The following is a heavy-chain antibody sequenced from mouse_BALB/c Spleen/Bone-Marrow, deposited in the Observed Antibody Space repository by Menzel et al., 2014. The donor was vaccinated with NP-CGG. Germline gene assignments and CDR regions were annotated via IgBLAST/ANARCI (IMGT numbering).Heavy chain of an antibody. CDR3: ARDKGGYYVGGFAY. Sequence: EVKLVESGGGLVKPGGSLKLSCAASGFTFSDYYMYWVRQTPEKRLEWVAIISDGGTYTYYSDSVKGRFTISRDNARNNLYLQMSSLKSEDTAMYYCARDKGGYYVGGFAYWGQGTLVTVSA. J-gene: IGHJ3*01. D-gene: IGHD2-3*01. CDR2: ISDGGTYT. V-gene: IGHV5-4*02. CDR1: GFTFSDYY.